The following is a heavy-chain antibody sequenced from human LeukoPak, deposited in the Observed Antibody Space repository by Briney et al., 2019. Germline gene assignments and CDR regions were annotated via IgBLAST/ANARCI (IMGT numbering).Heavy chain of an antibody. J-gene: IGHJ4*02. CDR3: AKVYIAVAESFDY. CDR1: GFTVSSNY. D-gene: IGHD6-19*01. CDR2: IYSGGST. Sequence: PGGSLRLSCAASGFTVSSNYMSWVRQAPGKGLEWVSVIYSGGSTYYADSVKGRFTISRDNSKNTLYLQMNSLRAEDTAVYYCAKVYIAVAESFDYWGQGTLVTVSS. V-gene: IGHV3-53*01.